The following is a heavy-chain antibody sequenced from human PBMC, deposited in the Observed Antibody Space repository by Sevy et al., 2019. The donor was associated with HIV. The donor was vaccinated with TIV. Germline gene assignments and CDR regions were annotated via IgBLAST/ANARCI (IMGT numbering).Heavy chain of an antibody. D-gene: IGHD2-15*01. J-gene: IGHJ4*02. Sequence: GGSLRLSCAPSGFTFSSYSMNWVRQVPGKGLEWVSTISDGGGNTYYANSVKGRFTISRDSSKNTLYLQMNSLRAGDTAVYFCAGRRGGPYYFDYWGQGTLVTVSS. CDR3: AGRRGGPYYFDY. CDR1: GFTFSSYS. V-gene: IGHV3-23*01. CDR2: ISDGGGNT.